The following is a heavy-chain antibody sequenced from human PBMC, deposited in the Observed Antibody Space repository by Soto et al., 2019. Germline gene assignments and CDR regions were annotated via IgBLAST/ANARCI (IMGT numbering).Heavy chain of an antibody. CDR1: EYTFTDYY. J-gene: IGHJ3*02. CDR2: ISAYNGNT. D-gene: IGHD2-2*01. V-gene: IGHV1-18*04. CDR3: ARPERYCSSTSCPGAFDI. Sequence: ASVKVSCKSSEYTFTDYYIHWVRQAPGQGLEWMGWISAYNGNTNYAQKLQGRVTMTTDTSTSTAYMELRSLRSDDTAVYYCARPERYCSSTSCPGAFDIWGQGTMVTVSS.